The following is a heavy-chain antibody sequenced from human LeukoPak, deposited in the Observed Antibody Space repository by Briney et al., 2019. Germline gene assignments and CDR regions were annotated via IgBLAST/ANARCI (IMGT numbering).Heavy chain of an antibody. CDR2: ISWDGGSP. D-gene: IGHD2-21*02. V-gene: IGHV3-43D*03. J-gene: IGHJ4*02. Sequence: GGSLRLSCAASGFTFDDYVMHWVRQAPGKGLEWVSLISWDGGSPYYADSVKGRFTISRDNSTNSLYLQMNSLRTEGTALYYCARTTYCGGDCYFDNWGQGTLVIVSS. CDR3: ARTTYCGGDCYFDN. CDR1: GFTFDDYV.